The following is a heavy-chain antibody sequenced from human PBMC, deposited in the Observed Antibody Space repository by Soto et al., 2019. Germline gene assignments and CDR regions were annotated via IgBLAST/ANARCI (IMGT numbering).Heavy chain of an antibody. CDR1: GYTFTSYG. V-gene: IGHV1-18*01. CDR2: SSTSTIDT. D-gene: IGHD2-15*01. Sequence: ASVKVSCKASGYTFTSYGISWVRQAPGQGLEWMGWSSTSTIDTRFAQKFQGRVTMTTDTSTSTAYMELRSLGSDDTAVYYCARDWRCSGGTCSDTFDIWGQGTMVTVSS. J-gene: IGHJ3*02. CDR3: ARDWRCSGGTCSDTFDI.